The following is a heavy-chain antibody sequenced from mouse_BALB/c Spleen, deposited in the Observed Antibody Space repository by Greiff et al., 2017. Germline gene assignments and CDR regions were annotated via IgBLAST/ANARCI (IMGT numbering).Heavy chain of an antibody. CDR1: GYTFTSYW. V-gene: IGHV1-7*01. D-gene: IGHD2-2*01. J-gene: IGHJ4*01. Sequence: VQLQQSGAELAKPGASVKMSCKASGYTFTSYWMHWVKQRPGQGLEWIGYINPSTGYTEYNQKFKDKATLTADKSSSTAYMQLSSLTSEDSAVYYCASGIYYGYDGAMDYWGQGTSVTVSS. CDR3: ASGIYYGYDGAMDY. CDR2: INPSTGYT.